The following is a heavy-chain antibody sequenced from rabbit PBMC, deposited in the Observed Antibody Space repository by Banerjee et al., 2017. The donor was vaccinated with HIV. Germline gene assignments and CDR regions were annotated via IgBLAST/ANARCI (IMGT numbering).Heavy chain of an antibody. CDR3: ARGGYADYPGYGYVFGL. V-gene: IGHV1S45*01. CDR1: GFDFSTNT. J-gene: IGHJ3*01. Sequence: QEQLEESGGDLVKPEGSLTLTCTASGFDFSTNTMCWVRQAPGKGLEWIGCINTGSGSTDYASWAKGRFTSSKTSSTTVTLQMTSLTAADTATYFCARGGYADYPGYGYVFGLWGQGTLVTVS. D-gene: IGHD7-1*01. CDR2: INTGSGST.